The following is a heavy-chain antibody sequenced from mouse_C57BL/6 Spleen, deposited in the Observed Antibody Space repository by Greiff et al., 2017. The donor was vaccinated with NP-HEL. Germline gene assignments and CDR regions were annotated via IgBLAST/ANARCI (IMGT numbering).Heavy chain of an antibody. CDR2: IYPGDGDT. Sequence: QVQLQQSGPELVQPGASVTISCKASRYAFSSSWMNWVKQRPGKGLEWIGRIYPGDGDTNYNGKFKGKATLTADKSSSTAYMQLSSLTSEDSAVYFYASVVATDYYAMHCWGQVTSVTVSS. D-gene: IGHD1-1*01. J-gene: IGHJ4*01. CDR1: RYAFSSSW. CDR3: ASVVATDYYAMHC. V-gene: IGHV1-82*01.